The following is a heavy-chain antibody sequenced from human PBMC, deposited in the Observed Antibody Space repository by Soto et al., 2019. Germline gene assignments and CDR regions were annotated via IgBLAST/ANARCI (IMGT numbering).Heavy chain of an antibody. J-gene: IGHJ6*02. CDR2: IKSKTDGGTT. V-gene: IGHV3-15*01. CDR1: GFTFSNAW. Sequence: GGSLRLSCAASGFTFSNAWMSWVRQAPGKGLEWVGRIKSKTDGGTTDYAAPVKGRFTISRDDSKNTLYLQMNSLKTEDTAVYYCTTGGDTGTNRPYYYYGMDVWGQGTTVTVSS. CDR3: TTGGDTGTNRPYYYYGMDV. D-gene: IGHD1-7*01.